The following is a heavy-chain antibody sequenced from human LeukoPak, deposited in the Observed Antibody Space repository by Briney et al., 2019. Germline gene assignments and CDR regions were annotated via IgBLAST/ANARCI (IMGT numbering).Heavy chain of an antibody. D-gene: IGHD6-19*01. J-gene: IGHJ4*02. CDR2: IYHSGST. CDR3: ARGTGWPLFDY. V-gene: IGHV4-38-2*02. CDR1: GYSISSGYY. Sequence: SETLSLTCTVSGYSISSGYYWDWIRQPPGKGLEWIGSIYHSGSTYYNPSLKSRVTISVDASKNQFSLHLNSMTPEDAGVYYCARGTGWPLFDYWGQGTPVTVSS.